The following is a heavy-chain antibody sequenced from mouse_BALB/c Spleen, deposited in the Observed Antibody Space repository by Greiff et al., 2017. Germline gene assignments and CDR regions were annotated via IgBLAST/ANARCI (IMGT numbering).Heavy chain of an antibody. CDR3: PYGNSFAY. J-gene: IGHJ3*01. CDR2: ISSGGSYT. D-gene: IGHD2-1*01. CDR1: GFTFSSYG. V-gene: IGHV5-6*01. Sequence: EVQGVESGGDLVKPGGSLKLSCAASGFTFSSYGMSWVRQTPDKRLEWVATISSGGSYTYYPDSVKGRFTISRDNAKNTLYLQMSSLKSEDTAMYYCPYGNSFAYWGQGTLVTVSA.